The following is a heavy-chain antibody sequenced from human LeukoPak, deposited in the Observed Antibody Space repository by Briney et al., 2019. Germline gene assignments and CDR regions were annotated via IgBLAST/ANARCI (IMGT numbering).Heavy chain of an antibody. CDR2: IIPILGIA. Sequence: SVKVSCKASGGTFSSYAISWVRQAPGQGLEWMGRIIPILGIANYAQKFQGRVTMTTDTSTSTAYMELRSLRSDDTAVYYCARDGGRRGRSIAAAGTTYYWGQGTLVTVSS. CDR1: GGTFSSYA. D-gene: IGHD6-13*01. J-gene: IGHJ4*02. CDR3: ARDGGRRGRSIAAAGTTYY. V-gene: IGHV1-69*04.